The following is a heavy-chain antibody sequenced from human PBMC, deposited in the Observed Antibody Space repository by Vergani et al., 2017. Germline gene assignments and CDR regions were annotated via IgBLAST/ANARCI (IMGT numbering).Heavy chain of an antibody. CDR3: ARGVELRDGYSFYLDP. J-gene: IGHJ5*02. V-gene: IGHV4-30-4*01. Sequence: QVQESGPGLVPPSQTLSLICTVPNVSFTSDYNYLSWIRKAPGKGLEWLGFIYNSGTSHYNPSLKRRVAISVDMSKNELSLKLYSVTASDTSVYYCARGVELRDGYSFYLDPLGQGTLVTVSS. D-gene: IGHD5-24*01. CDR2: IYNSGTS. CDR1: NVSFTSDYNY.